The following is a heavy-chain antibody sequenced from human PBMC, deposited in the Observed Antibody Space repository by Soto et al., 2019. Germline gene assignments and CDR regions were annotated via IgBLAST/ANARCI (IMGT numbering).Heavy chain of an antibody. Sequence: SETLSLTCTVSGGSISSYYWSWIRQPPGKGLEWIGYIYYSGSTNYNPSLKSRVTISVDTSKNQFSLKLSSVTAADTAVYYCARARAVAVSFAFDIWGQGTMVTVSS. J-gene: IGHJ3*02. CDR1: GGSISSYY. CDR2: IYYSGST. D-gene: IGHD6-19*01. V-gene: IGHV4-59*01. CDR3: ARARAVAVSFAFDI.